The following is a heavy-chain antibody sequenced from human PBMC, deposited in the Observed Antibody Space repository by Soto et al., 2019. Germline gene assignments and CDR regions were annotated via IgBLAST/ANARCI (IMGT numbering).Heavy chain of an antibody. V-gene: IGHV3-33*01. CDR1: GFTFSSYG. CDR2: IWYDGSNK. J-gene: IGHJ5*02. Sequence: QVQLVESGGGVVQPGRSLRLSCAASGFTFSSYGMHWVRQAPGKGLEWVAVIWYDGSNKYYADSVKGRFTISRDNSKNTLYLQMNSLRAEDTAVYYCARGRDSSGYWAPRFDPWGQGTLVTVSS. D-gene: IGHD3-22*01. CDR3: ARGRDSSGYWAPRFDP.